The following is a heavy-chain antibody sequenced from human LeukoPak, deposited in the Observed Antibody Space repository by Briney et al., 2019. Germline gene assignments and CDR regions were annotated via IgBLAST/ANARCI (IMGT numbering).Heavy chain of an antibody. Sequence: SETLSLTCAAYGGSFSGYYWSWIRQPPGKGLEWIGYIYYSGSTNYNPSLKSRVTISVDTSKNQFSLKLSSVTAADTAVYYCARGTGRNDYWGQGTLVTVSS. CDR2: IYYSGST. CDR1: GGSFSGYY. V-gene: IGHV4-59*01. CDR3: ARGTGRNDY. J-gene: IGHJ4*02.